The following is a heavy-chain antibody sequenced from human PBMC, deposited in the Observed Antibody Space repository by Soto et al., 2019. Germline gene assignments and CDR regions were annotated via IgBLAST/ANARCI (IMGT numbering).Heavy chain of an antibody. Sequence: VGSLRLSCAASGFTFSSYGMHWVRQAPGKGLEWVAVISYDGSNKYYADSVKGRFTISRDNSKNTLYLQMNSLRAEDTAVYYCAKDRFQYYFDYWGQGTLVTVSS. CDR1: GFTFSSYG. V-gene: IGHV3-30*18. J-gene: IGHJ4*02. CDR2: ISYDGSNK. D-gene: IGHD2-21*01. CDR3: AKDRFQYYFDY.